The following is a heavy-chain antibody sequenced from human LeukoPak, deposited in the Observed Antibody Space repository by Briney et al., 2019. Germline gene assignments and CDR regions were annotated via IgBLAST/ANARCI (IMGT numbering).Heavy chain of an antibody. V-gene: IGHV1-46*01. CDR1: GYTFTRYY. J-gene: IGHJ4*02. CDR2: INPSGGST. Sequence: ASVKVSCKASGYTFTRYYMHWVRQAPGQGLEWMGIINPSGGSTNYAQKFQGRVTMTEDTSTDTVYMELSSLSSDDTAVYHCATDPNYYGSGSLDYWGQGTLVNVSS. CDR3: ATDPNYYGSGSLDY. D-gene: IGHD3-10*01.